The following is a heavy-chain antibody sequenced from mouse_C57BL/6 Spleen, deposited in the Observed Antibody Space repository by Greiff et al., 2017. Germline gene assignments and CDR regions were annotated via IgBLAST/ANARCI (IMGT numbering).Heavy chain of an antibody. CDR1: GYTFTDYN. J-gene: IGHJ2*01. Sequence: EVQLQQSGPELVKPGASVKIPCKASGYTFTDYNMDWVKQSHGKSLEWIGDINPNNGGTIYNQKFKGKATLTVDKSSSTAYMELRSLTSEDTAVYYCARRSLRRDFDYWGQGTTLTVSS. V-gene: IGHV1-18*01. CDR2: INPNNGGT. CDR3: ARRSLRRDFDY. D-gene: IGHD2-12*01.